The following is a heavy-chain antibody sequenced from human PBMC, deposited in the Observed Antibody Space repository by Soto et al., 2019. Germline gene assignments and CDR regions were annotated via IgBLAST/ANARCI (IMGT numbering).Heavy chain of an antibody. CDR2: INPSGGST. CDR1: GYTFTSYY. D-gene: IGHD6-6*01. Sequence: GASVKVSCKASGYTFTSYYMHWVRQAPGQGLEWMGIINPSGGSTSYAQKFQGRVTMTRDTSTSTVYMELSSLRSEDTAVYYCARGGASYSRSIILDYYNYMDVWGKGTTVTV. V-gene: IGHV1-46*03. J-gene: IGHJ6*03. CDR3: ARGGASYSRSIILDYYNYMDV.